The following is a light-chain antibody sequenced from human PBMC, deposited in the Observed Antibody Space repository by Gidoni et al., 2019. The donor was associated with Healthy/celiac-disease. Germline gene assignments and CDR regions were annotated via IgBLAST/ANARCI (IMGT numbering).Light chain of an antibody. CDR2: EDN. CDR3: QSYDSSNVV. CDR1: SASIASNY. V-gene: IGLV6-57*03. J-gene: IGLJ2*01. Sequence: NFMLTQPHSRSESPGKPVTISCTLTSASIASNYGQWYQQHPGRAPTTVIYEDNQRPSGAPDRFSCSIDSSSNSASLTISGLKTEDEADYYCQSYDSSNVVFGGGTKLTVL.